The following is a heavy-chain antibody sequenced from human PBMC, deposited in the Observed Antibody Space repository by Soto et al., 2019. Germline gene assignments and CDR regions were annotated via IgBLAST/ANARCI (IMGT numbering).Heavy chain of an antibody. V-gene: IGHV1-18*01. Sequence: ASVKVSCKASGYTFTSYGISWVRQAPGQGLEWMGWISAYNGNTNYAQKLQGRVTMTTDTSTSTAYMELRSLRSDDTAVYYCARDSALSIAARIDAFDIWGQGTMVTVSS. J-gene: IGHJ3*02. CDR1: GYTFTSYG. D-gene: IGHD6-6*01. CDR3: ARDSALSIAARIDAFDI. CDR2: ISAYNGNT.